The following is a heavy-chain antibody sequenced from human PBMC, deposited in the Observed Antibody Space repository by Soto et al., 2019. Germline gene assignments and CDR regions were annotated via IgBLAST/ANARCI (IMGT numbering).Heavy chain of an antibody. Sequence: QVQLVQSGAEVKKPGASVKVSCKASGYTFTSYYMHWVRQAPGQGLEWRGILNHSGGSTSYAQKFQGRVTMTRETSTSTVYLELSSLRSEDSAVYYCARQARYCTNGVCSAYGMDVWGQATTVTVSS. D-gene: IGHD2-8*01. CDR3: ARQARYCTNGVCSAYGMDV. CDR2: LNHSGGST. CDR1: GYTFTSYY. J-gene: IGHJ6*02. V-gene: IGHV1-46*01.